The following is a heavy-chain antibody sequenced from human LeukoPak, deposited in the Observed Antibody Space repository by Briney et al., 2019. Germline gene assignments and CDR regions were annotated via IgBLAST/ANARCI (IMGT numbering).Heavy chain of an antibody. CDR3: ARTRGSHPSPFDS. D-gene: IGHD3-10*01. J-gene: IGHJ4*02. V-gene: IGHV3-21*04. CDR2: ISSSSTYI. CDR1: GFTFSSYS. Sequence: GGSLRLSCAASGFTFSSYSMNWVRQAPGKGLEWVSFISSSSTYIYYADSLKGRFTISRDNSRNMVYLQMSSLRAEDTAVYYCARTRGSHPSPFDSWGQGTLVTVSS.